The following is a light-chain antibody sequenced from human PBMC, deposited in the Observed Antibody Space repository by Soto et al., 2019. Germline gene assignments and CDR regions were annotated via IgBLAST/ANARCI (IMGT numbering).Light chain of an antibody. CDR3: QQYGNSPLT. V-gene: IGKV3-20*01. J-gene: IGKJ4*01. CDR1: QSIRNNF. CDR2: GAS. Sequence: ESVLTQSPGTLSLSPGERATLSCRASQSIRNNFLAWYQQKPGQAPRLLIHGASTRATGIPDRFSGSGSGTDFTLTISRLEPEDFAVYYCQQYGNSPLTFGGGTKVEIK.